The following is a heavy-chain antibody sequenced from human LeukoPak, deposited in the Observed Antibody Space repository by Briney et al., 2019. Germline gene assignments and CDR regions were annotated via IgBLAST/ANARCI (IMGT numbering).Heavy chain of an antibody. V-gene: IGHV5-51*01. CDR3: EGRAYSGSSRGVRYYYYMDV. J-gene: IGHJ6*03. Sequence: KLGESLKISCKGSGYSFSSYWIAWVRQMPGKGLEWMGIIYPGDSDMRYSPSFECQVTISADKSISTAYLQCISLTSSATSMYYCEGRAYSGSSRGVRYYYYMDVWGKGTTVTVSS. CDR1: GYSFSSYW. CDR2: IYPGDSDM. D-gene: IGHD1-26*01.